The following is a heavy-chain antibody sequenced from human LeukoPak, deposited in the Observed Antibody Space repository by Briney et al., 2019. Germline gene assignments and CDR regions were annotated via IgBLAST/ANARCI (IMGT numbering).Heavy chain of an antibody. Sequence: PSETLSLTCTVTGGSISGYHWNWLRQSPGKGLEWIANIYYTGIADYNPSLKSRVTTSVDTSKNEISLILSSVTAADTAVYYCARKTYCSGGRCYGENWFDPWGQGTLVTVSS. CDR3: ARKTYCSGGRCYGENWFDP. J-gene: IGHJ5*02. V-gene: IGHV4-59*08. D-gene: IGHD2-15*01. CDR1: GGSISGYH. CDR2: IYYTGIA.